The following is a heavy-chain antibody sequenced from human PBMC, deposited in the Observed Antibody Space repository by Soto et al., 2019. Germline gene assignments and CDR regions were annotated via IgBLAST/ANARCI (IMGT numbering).Heavy chain of an antibody. J-gene: IGHJ4*02. Sequence: GGSLRLSCAASGFTFSSYWMHWVRQAPGKGLVWVSRINSDGSSTSYADSVKGRFTISRDNAKNTLYLQMNSLRAEDTAVYYCASLLGTYCSSTSCRLFDYWGQGTLVTVSS. CDR2: INSDGSST. V-gene: IGHV3-74*01. D-gene: IGHD2-2*01. CDR3: ASLLGTYCSSTSCRLFDY. CDR1: GFTFSSYW.